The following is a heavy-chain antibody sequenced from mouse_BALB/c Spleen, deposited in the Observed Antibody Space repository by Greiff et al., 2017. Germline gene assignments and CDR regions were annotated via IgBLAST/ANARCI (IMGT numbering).Heavy chain of an antibody. D-gene: IGHD1-2*01. CDR2: IRNKANGYTT. CDR3: ARDIALRPFDY. V-gene: IGHV7-3*02. Sequence: EVKVVESGGGLVQPGGSLRLSCATSGFTFTGYYMSWVRQPPGKGLEWLGFIRNKANGYTTEYSASVKGRFTISRDNSQSILYLQMNTLRAEDSATYYCARDIALRPFDYWGQGTTLTGSS. J-gene: IGHJ2*01. CDR1: GFTFTGYY.